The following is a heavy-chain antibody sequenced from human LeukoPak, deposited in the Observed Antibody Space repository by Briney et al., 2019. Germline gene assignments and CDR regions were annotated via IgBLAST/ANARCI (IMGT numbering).Heavy chain of an antibody. Sequence: PGGSLRLSRAASGITFSTYWMHWVRQAPGKGRVWVSRISSDGSSTTYADSVKGRFTISRDNAKNTVYLQMNSLRAEDTAVYYCAAGDSSGWYNFDYWGQGTLVTVSS. D-gene: IGHD6-13*01. J-gene: IGHJ4*02. CDR2: ISSDGSST. V-gene: IGHV3-74*01. CDR1: GITFSTYW. CDR3: AAGDSSGWYNFDY.